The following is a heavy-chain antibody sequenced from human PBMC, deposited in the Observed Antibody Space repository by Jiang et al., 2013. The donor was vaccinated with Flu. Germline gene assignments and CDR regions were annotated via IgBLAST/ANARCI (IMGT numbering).Heavy chain of an antibody. Sequence: GLVKPSETLSLTCTVSGGSISSYYWSWIRQPPGKGLEWIGYIYYSGSTNYNPSLKSRVTLSVDTSKNHFSLKLSSVTAADTAVYYCARGPVAAAYDAFDIWGQGTMVTVSS. CDR3: ARGPVAAAYDAFDI. D-gene: IGHD6-13*01. CDR1: GGSISSYY. J-gene: IGHJ3*02. V-gene: IGHV4-59*01. CDR2: IYYSGST.